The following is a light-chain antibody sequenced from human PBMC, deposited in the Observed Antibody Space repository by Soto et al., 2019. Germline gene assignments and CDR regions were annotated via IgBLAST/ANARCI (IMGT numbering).Light chain of an antibody. CDR3: QQSYSTHLT. CDR1: QSISSY. V-gene: IGKV1-39*01. CDR2: AAS. J-gene: IGKJ4*01. Sequence: DIQMTQSPSSLSASVGDRVTITCRASQSISSYLNWYQQKPGKAPKPLIYAASSLQSGVPSRFSGSGSGTDFTLTISSLQPEDFATYYCQQSYSTHLTFGGGTKVDI.